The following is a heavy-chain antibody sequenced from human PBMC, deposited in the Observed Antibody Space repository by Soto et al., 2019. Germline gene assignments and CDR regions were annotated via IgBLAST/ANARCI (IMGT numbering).Heavy chain of an antibody. V-gene: IGHV3-30-3*01. J-gene: IGHJ5*02. D-gene: IGHD3-9*01. Sequence: GGSLRLACAASGFTFSSYAMHWVRQAPGKGLEWVAVISYDGSNKYYADSEKGRFTSSRDNSKNTLYLQMNSLRAEATAVYYCARTPERYFAWLSILSWGQGTLVTVSS. CDR1: GFTFSSYA. CDR2: ISYDGSNK. CDR3: ARTPERYFAWLSILS.